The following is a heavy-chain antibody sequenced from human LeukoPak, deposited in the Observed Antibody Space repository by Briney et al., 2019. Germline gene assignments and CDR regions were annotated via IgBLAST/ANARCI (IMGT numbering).Heavy chain of an antibody. CDR3: ARDTWGDCSSTSCYHDY. Sequence: PGGSLRLSCAASGFTFSNYVMSWVRQAPGKGLEWVSSISSSSYIYYADSVKGRFTISRDNAKNSLYLQMNSLRAEDTAVYYCARDTWGDCSSTSCYHDYWGQGTLVTVSS. J-gene: IGHJ4*02. V-gene: IGHV3-21*01. CDR2: ISSSSYI. CDR1: GFTFSNYV. D-gene: IGHD2-2*01.